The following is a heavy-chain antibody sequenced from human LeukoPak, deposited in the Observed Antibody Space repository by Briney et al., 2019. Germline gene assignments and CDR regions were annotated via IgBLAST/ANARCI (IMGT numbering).Heavy chain of an antibody. D-gene: IGHD3-22*01. CDR1: GFTFSSYS. Sequence: GGSLRLSCAASGFTFSSYSMNWVRQASGKGLEWVSSISSISSYIYYADSVKGRFTISRDNAKNSLYLQMNSLRAEDTAVYYCARDGSSGSLDYWGQGTLVTVSS. CDR3: ARDGSSGSLDY. CDR2: ISSISSYI. V-gene: IGHV3-21*01. J-gene: IGHJ4*02.